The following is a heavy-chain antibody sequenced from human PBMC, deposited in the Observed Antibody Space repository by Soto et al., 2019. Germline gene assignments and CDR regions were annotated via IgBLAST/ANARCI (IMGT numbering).Heavy chain of an antibody. V-gene: IGHV1-69*13. J-gene: IGHJ4*02. CDR3: ARGGKAGYSSGWFTSSFDY. Sequence: SVKVSCKASGGTFSSYAISWVRQAPGQGLEWMGGIIPIFGTANYAQKFQGRVTITADESTSTAYMELSSLRSEDTAVYYCARGGKAGYSSGWFTSSFDYWGQGTLVTVSS. CDR1: GGTFSSYA. CDR2: IIPIFGTA. D-gene: IGHD6-19*01.